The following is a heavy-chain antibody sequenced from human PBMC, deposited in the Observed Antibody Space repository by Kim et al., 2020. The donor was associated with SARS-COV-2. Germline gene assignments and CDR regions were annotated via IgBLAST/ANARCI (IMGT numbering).Heavy chain of an antibody. CDR2: ISDIGDRT. Sequence: GGSLRLSCAASGFTFHNYAMSWVRQAPGKGLESVSRISDIGDRTYYADSVKGRFSISRDNSKNTLYLQMNSLRAEDTAIYYCAKAVSKTVVSHFRDFWGRGTLVTVSS. D-gene: IGHD3-10*01. CDR1: GFTFHNYA. V-gene: IGHV3-23*01. J-gene: IGHJ1*01. CDR3: AKAVSKTVVSHFRDF.